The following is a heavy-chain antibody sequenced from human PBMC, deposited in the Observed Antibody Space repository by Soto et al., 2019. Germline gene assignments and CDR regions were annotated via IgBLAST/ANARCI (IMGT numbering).Heavy chain of an antibody. CDR3: ARVLFGRGNWFDP. V-gene: IGHV4-59*01. CDR1: GGSISNFY. CDR2: IYYSGST. D-gene: IGHD3-3*01. Sequence: SETLSLPCTVFGGSISNFYLGWIREPPGKGLEWIGYIYYSGSTNYNPSLKSRVTISVDTSKNQSSLKLSSVTAADTAVYYCARVLFGRGNWFDPWGQGTLVTVSS. J-gene: IGHJ5*02.